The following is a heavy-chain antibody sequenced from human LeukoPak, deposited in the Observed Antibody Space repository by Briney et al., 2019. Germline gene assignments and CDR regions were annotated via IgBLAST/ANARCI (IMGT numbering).Heavy chain of an antibody. J-gene: IGHJ6*03. Sequence: ASVKVSCKASGYSFTGYYMHWVRQAPGQGLEWMGWINPNSGGTKYAQKFQGRVTMTRDMSISTAYMELRRLRSDDTAVYYCARAQPSAEGYYMDVWGKGTTVTVSS. CDR2: INPNSGGT. V-gene: IGHV1-2*02. CDR3: ARAQPSAEGYYMDV. CDR1: GYSFTGYY.